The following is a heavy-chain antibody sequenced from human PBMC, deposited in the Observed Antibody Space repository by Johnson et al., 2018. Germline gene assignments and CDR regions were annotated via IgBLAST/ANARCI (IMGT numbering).Heavy chain of an antibody. CDR3: ARDPDTSSKIDY. Sequence: EVQLLETGGGLIQPGGSLRLSCAASGFTFSDHWMHWVRQTPVKGLEWVARINDDGSQKYYVDSVEGRFTISRDNSKHVLYLQMNSLRVDDTAVYYRARDPDTSSKIDYWGQGTLVTVSS. CDR1: GFTFSDHW. D-gene: IGHD1-14*01. V-gene: IGHV3-7*01. J-gene: IGHJ4*02. CDR2: INDDGSQK.